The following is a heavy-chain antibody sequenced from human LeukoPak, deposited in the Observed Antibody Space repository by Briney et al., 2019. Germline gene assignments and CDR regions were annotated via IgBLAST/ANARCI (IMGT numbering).Heavy chain of an antibody. CDR2: IYYSGST. Sequence: SETLSLTCTVSGGSIYSYYWSWIRQPPGKGLEWIGYIYYSGSTNYNPSLKSRVAISVDTSKNQFSLKLSSVTAADTAVYYCARHYYDSSGYYGPDDYWGQGTLVTVSS. V-gene: IGHV4-59*01. J-gene: IGHJ4*02. CDR3: ARHYYDSSGYYGPDDY. CDR1: GGSIYSYY. D-gene: IGHD3-22*01.